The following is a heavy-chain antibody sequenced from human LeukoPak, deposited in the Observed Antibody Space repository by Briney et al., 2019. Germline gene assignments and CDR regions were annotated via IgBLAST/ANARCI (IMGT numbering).Heavy chain of an antibody. D-gene: IGHD2-15*01. CDR3: ARGGPSILVVVAAQYDAFDI. Sequence: SVKVSCKASGGTFSSYAISWVRQAPGQGLELMGGIIPIFGTANYAQKFQGRVTITADESTSTAYMELSSLRSEDTAVYYCARGGPSILVVVAAQYDAFDIWGQGTMVTVSS. V-gene: IGHV1-69*13. CDR1: GGTFSSYA. CDR2: IIPIFGTA. J-gene: IGHJ3*02.